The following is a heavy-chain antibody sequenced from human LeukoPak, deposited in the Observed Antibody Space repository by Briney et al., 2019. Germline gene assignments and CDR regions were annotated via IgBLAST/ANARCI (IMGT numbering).Heavy chain of an antibody. Sequence: GGSLRLSCAASGFTFSSYAMSWVRQAPGKGLEWVSAISGSGGSTYYADSVKGRFTISRGNSKNTLYLQMNSLRAEDTAVYYCAKDSPYSSSWYYYGMDVWGQGTTVTVSS. CDR1: GFTFSSYA. D-gene: IGHD6-13*01. J-gene: IGHJ6*02. V-gene: IGHV3-23*01. CDR2: ISGSGGST. CDR3: AKDSPYSSSWYYYGMDV.